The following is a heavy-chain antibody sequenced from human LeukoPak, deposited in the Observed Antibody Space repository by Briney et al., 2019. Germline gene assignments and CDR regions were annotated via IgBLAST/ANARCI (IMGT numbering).Heavy chain of an antibody. CDR3: ARDVAAAGPIYQFDY. J-gene: IGHJ4*02. CDR2: IWYDGSTK. CDR1: GFTFRNYG. V-gene: IGHV3-33*01. D-gene: IGHD6-13*01. Sequence: GGSLRLSCAASGFTFRNYGMHWVRQAPGKGLEWVAVIWYDGSTKYYADSVKGRFTISRDNSKNRLYLQMNNLGAEDTAVYYCARDVAAAGPIYQFDYWGQGTLVTVSS.